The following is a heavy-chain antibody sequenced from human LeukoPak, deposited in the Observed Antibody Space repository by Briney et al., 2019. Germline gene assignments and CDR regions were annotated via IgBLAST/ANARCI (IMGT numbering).Heavy chain of an antibody. V-gene: IGHV4-4*07. J-gene: IGHJ4*02. CDR1: GGSFSPDD. Sequence: PSETLSLTFTVSGGSFSPDDWSWIRQPAGQGLEWIGRIYTSGSSNYNPSLKSRATMSVDTSKNQISLKLTSVTAADTAVYYCARDRFSASFSGFDYWGQGARVTVSS. CDR3: ARDRFSASFSGFDY. CDR2: IYTSGSS. D-gene: IGHD1-26*01.